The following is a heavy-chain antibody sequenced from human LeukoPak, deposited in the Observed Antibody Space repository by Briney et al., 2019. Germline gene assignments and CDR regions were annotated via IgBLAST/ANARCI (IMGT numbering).Heavy chain of an antibody. Sequence: PGGSLRLSCAASGFTFSSYSMNWVRQAPGKGLEWVSSISSCSSYLYYAASVKGRFTISRDNAKNSLYLQMNSLRAEDTAVYYCAKDSTIFGVANGPLDYWGQGTLVTVSS. J-gene: IGHJ4*02. CDR3: AKDSTIFGVANGPLDY. V-gene: IGHV3-21*01. CDR1: GFTFSSYS. D-gene: IGHD3-3*01. CDR2: ISSCSSYL.